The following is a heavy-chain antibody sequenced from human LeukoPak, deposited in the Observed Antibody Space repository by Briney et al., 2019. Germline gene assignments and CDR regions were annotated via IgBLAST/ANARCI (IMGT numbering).Heavy chain of an antibody. J-gene: IGHJ4*02. CDR1: GYTFTNYG. V-gene: IGHV1-18*01. CDR2: ISVYTGKT. D-gene: IGHD4-17*01. CDR3: AKDRGWQYADYDTVAAEY. Sequence: ASVKVSCKASGYTFTNYGISWVRQAPGQGLEWMGWISVYTGKTYYAQKFQARVTMTTDTSTTTAYMELRSLRSDDTAVYYCAKDRGWQYADYDTVAAEYWGQGTLVTVSS.